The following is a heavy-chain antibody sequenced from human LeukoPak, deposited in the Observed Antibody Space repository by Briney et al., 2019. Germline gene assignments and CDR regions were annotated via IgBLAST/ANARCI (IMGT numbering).Heavy chain of an antibody. CDR3: ARGTFGIDY. CDR2: IWYDGSRK. Sequence: PGRSLRLSCAASGFIFSSYGMHWVRQGPGKGLEWLSTIWYDGSRKHYVDSVQGRFTISRDNSKNTLYLQMNSLRVEDTAVYYCARGTFGIDYWGQGTLVTVSS. D-gene: IGHD3-10*01. CDR1: GFIFSSYG. J-gene: IGHJ4*02. V-gene: IGHV3-33*01.